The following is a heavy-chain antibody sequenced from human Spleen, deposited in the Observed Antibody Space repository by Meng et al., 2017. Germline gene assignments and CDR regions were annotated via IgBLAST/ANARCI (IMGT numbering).Heavy chain of an antibody. Sequence: SDTLSLTCTVSGGSISSYYWSWIRQPPGKGLEWIGYIYYSGSTNYNPSLKSRVSISVDTSKNQFSLKLSSVTAADTAVYYCARAIRAGTFDYWGQGTLVTVSS. CDR1: GGSISSYY. V-gene: IGHV4-59*01. CDR2: IYYSGST. CDR3: ARAIRAGTFDY. J-gene: IGHJ4*02. D-gene: IGHD6-19*01.